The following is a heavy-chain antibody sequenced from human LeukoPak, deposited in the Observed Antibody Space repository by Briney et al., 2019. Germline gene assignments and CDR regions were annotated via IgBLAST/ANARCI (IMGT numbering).Heavy chain of an antibody. V-gene: IGHV4-61*01. CDR2: IYYNGIT. J-gene: IGHJ4*02. CDR1: GDSVTGGSYH. Sequence: ADTLSLTCTVSGDSVTGGSYHWSWIRQPPGKGLEWIGNIYYNGITNYNPSLKSRLTLSVDTSKNQFSLTLNSVTAADTAVYYCARDYHGSNWYYFDYWGQGTLVPVSS. D-gene: IGHD6-13*01. CDR3: ARDYHGSNWYYFDY.